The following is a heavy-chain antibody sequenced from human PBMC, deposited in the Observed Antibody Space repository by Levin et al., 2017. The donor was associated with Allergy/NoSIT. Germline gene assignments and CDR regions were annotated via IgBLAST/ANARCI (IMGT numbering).Heavy chain of an antibody. CDR1: GFTLSSYA. Sequence: GGSLRLSCAASGFTLSSYAMSWVRQAPGKGLEWVSAISGSGGSTYYADSVKGRFTISRDNSKNTLYLRMNSLRAEDTAVYYCAKDLMGATTADYWGQGTLVTVSS. J-gene: IGHJ4*02. CDR3: AKDLMGATTADY. CDR2: ISGSGGST. D-gene: IGHD1-26*01. V-gene: IGHV3-23*01.